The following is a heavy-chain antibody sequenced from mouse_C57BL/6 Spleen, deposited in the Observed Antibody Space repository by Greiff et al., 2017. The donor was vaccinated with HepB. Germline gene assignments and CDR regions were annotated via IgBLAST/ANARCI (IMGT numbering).Heavy chain of an antibody. Sequence: EVQLQQSGPELVKPGDSVKISCKASGYSFTGYFMNWVMQSHGKSLEWIGRINPYNGDTFYNQKFKGKATLTVDKSSSTAHMELRSLTSEDSAVYYCARDGYDEDYYAMDYWGQGTSVTVSS. D-gene: IGHD2-2*01. CDR3: ARDGYDEDYYAMDY. V-gene: IGHV1-20*01. J-gene: IGHJ4*01. CDR2: INPYNGDT. CDR1: GYSFTGYF.